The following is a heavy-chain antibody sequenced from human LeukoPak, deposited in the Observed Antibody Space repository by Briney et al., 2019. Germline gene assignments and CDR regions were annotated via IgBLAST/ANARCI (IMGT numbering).Heavy chain of an antibody. CDR1: GFTFSSYV. V-gene: IGHV3-64*01. D-gene: IGHD6-19*01. Sequence: GGSLRLSCAASGFTFSSYVMHWVRQAPGKGLEYVSVISSNGDSTYYANSVKGRFTISRDNSKNTLYLQMGSLRAEDMAVYYCARGHHSSGWYANDYWGQGTLVTVSS. CDR3: ARGHHSSGWYANDY. CDR2: ISSNGDST. J-gene: IGHJ4*02.